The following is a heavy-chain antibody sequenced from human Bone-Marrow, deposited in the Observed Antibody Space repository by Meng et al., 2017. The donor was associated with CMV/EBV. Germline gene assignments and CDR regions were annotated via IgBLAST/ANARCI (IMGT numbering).Heavy chain of an antibody. CDR3: ARWGSFDK. V-gene: IGHV3-48*01. CDR2: ISSSTNTI. D-gene: IGHD7-27*01. J-gene: IGHJ4*02. CDR1: GFTFSTYS. Sequence: GESLKISCAASGFTFSTYSMNRVRQAPGKGLEWVSYISSSTNTIYYADSVKGRFTISRDNAKNSLYLQMNSLRAEDTAVYFCARWGSFDKWGQGTLVTVSS.